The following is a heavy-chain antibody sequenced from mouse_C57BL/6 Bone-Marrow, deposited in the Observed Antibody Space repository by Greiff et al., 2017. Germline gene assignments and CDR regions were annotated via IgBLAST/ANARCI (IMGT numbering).Heavy chain of an antibody. Sequence: QVQLQQSGAELMKPGASVKLSCKATGYTFTGYWIEWVKQRPGHGLEWIGEILPGSGSTNYNAKFKGKATFTADTSSNTAYMQLSSLTTEDSAIYYCARRLYGNYVGFAYWGQGTLVTVSA. J-gene: IGHJ3*01. CDR2: ILPGSGST. CDR1: GYTFTGYW. V-gene: IGHV1-9*01. D-gene: IGHD2-1*01. CDR3: ARRLYGNYVGFAY.